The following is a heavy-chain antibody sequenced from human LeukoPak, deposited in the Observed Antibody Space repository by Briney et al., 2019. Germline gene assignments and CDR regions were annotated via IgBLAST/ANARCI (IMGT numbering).Heavy chain of an antibody. D-gene: IGHD6-13*01. J-gene: IGHJ4*02. CDR1: GYSFTSYW. CDR3: ARRDSSSWSSYYFDY. Sequence: GESLKISCKGSGYSFTSYWIGWVRPMPGKGLEWMGIIYPGDSDTRYSPSFQGQVTISADKSISTAYLQWSSLKASDTAMYYCARRDSSSWSSYYFDYWGQGALVTVSS. CDR2: IYPGDSDT. V-gene: IGHV5-51*01.